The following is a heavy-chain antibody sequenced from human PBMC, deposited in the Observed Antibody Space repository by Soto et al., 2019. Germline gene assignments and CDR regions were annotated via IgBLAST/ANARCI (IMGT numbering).Heavy chain of an antibody. V-gene: IGHV1-18*01. D-gene: IGHD6-19*01. CDR3: AREPVAGIWFDP. Sequence: ASVKVSCKASGYTFTSYGISWVRQAPGQGLEWMGWINSYNGNTNYAQKLQGRVTMTTDTSTSTAYMELRSLRSDDTAVYYCAREPVAGIWFDPWGKGTLVTVSS. CDR2: INSYNGNT. CDR1: GYTFTSYG. J-gene: IGHJ5*02.